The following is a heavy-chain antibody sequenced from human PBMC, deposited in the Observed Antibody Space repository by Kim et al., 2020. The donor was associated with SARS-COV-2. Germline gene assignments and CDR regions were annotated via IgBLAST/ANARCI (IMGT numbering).Heavy chain of an antibody. D-gene: IGHD6-13*01. CDR1: GFTFSSYS. Sequence: GGSLRLSCAASGFTFSSYSMNWVRQAPGKGLEWVSSISSSSSYIYYADSVKGRFTISRDNAKNSLYLQMNSLRAEDTAVYYCQATCSSCPYYYYYYGMDVWGQGTTVTVSS. V-gene: IGHV3-21*01. CDR3: QATCSSCPYYYYYYGMDV. CDR2: ISSSSSYI. J-gene: IGHJ6*02.